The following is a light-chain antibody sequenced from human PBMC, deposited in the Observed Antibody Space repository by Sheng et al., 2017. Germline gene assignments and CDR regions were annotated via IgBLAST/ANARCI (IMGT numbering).Light chain of an antibody. J-gene: IGKJ2*01. CDR1: QGISSW. V-gene: IGKV1-12*01. CDR3: QQANSFPRT. CDR2: AAS. Sequence: DIQMTQSPSSVSASVGDRVTITCRASQGISSWLVWYQQKPGKAPKVLIYAASSLQSGVPSRFSGSGSGTDFTLTISSLQPEDFATYYCQQANSFPRTFGQGTKLEI.